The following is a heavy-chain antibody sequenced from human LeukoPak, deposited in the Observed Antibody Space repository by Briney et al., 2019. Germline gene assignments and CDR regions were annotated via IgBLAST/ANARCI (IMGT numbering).Heavy chain of an antibody. Sequence: PSETLSLTCNVSGGSISSSTYYWGWIRQPPGKGLNYIGSIHYSGSTYYNPSLKSRVTVSVDTSKNQFSLKLSSVTAADTAFYYCARVLRGLHSMIMFDPWGQGTLVTVSS. D-gene: IGHD3-22*01. J-gene: IGHJ5*02. CDR3: ARVLRGLHSMIMFDP. CDR2: IHYSGST. V-gene: IGHV4-39*07. CDR1: GGSISSSTYY.